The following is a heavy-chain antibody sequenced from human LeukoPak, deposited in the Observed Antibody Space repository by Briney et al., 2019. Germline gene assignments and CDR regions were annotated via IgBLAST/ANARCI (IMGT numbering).Heavy chain of an antibody. CDR1: GFTFSSYG. CDR2: ISYDGSNK. V-gene: IGHV3-30*18. CDR3: AKGGSYYPRPAYFAY. Sequence: GGSLRLSCAASGFTFSSYGMHWVRQAPGKGLEWVAVISYDGSNKYYADSVKGRFTISRDNSKNTLYLQMNSLRAEDTAVYYCAKGGSYYPRPAYFAYWGQGTLVTVSS. D-gene: IGHD1-26*01. J-gene: IGHJ4*02.